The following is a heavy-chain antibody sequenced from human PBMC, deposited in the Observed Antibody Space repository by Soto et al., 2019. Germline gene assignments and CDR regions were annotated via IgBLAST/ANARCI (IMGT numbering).Heavy chain of an antibody. J-gene: IGHJ5*02. Sequence: QITLKESGPPLVKPTETLTLTCTFSGFSLSTNGVGVAWIRQPPGRALEWLALIYWDNDRRYNPSLKSRLTVKMGTSKDHVVLTMTNVDPVDTGTYYCAHRVIWRPSDWTLGWYDPWGQGIPVIVDS. D-gene: IGHD3-9*01. CDR3: AHRVIWRPSDWTLGWYDP. CDR1: GFSLSTNGVG. V-gene: IGHV2-5*02. CDR2: IYWDNDR.